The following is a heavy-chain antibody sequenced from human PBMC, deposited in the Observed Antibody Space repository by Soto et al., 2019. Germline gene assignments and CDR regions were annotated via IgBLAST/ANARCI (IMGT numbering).Heavy chain of an antibody. V-gene: IGHV3-33*01. CDR1: GFTFSSYV. CDR3: ARDGIGGFDY. Sequence: QVQLVESGGGVVQPGRSLRLSCAASGFTFSSYVMHWVRQAPGKGLEWVAVIWDDGSNKYYADSVKGRFTISRDNSKNTLYLQMNSLSGEDTALYYCARDGIGGFDYWCQGTLVSVSS. CDR2: IWDDGSNK. J-gene: IGHJ4*02. D-gene: IGHD3-10*01.